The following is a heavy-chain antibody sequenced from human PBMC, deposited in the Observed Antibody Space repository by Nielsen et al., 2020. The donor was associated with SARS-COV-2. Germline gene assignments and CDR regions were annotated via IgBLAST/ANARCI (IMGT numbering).Heavy chain of an antibody. CDR3: AIIWSGYTDAFDI. J-gene: IGHJ3*02. Sequence: GGSLRLSCAASGFTFSSYSMNWVRQAPGKGLEWVSSISSSSSYIYYADSVKGRFTISRDNAKNSLYLQMNSLRAEDTAVYYCAIIWSGYTDAFDIWGQGTMVTVS. V-gene: IGHV3-21*01. CDR1: GFTFSSYS. CDR2: ISSSSSYI. D-gene: IGHD3-3*01.